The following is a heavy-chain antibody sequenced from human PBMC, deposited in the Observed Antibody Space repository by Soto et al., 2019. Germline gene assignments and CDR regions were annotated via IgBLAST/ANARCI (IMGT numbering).Heavy chain of an antibody. CDR3: AKDFRGTMTLDY. J-gene: IGHJ4*02. Sequence: RLSCAASGFTSSSYGMHWVRQAPGKGLEWVAVISYDGSNKYYADSVKGRFTISRGNSKNTLYLQMNSLRAEDTAVYYCAKDFRGTMTLDYWGQGTLVTVSS. CDR2: ISYDGSNK. D-gene: IGHD1-7*01. V-gene: IGHV3-30*18. CDR1: GFTSSSYG.